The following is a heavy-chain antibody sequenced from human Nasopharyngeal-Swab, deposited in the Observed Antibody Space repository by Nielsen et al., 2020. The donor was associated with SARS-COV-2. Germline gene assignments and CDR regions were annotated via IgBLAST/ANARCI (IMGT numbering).Heavy chain of an antibody. J-gene: IGHJ4*02. CDR1: GFTFSSYA. V-gene: IGHV3-23*01. CDR3: AKTKGCSGGSCYGLDY. CDR2: ISSSGGRT. D-gene: IGHD2-15*01. Sequence: GGSLRLSCAASGFTFSSYAMRWVRQAPGKGLEWVSAISSSGGRTYYADSVKGRFTISGDNSKNTLYLQMSSLRAEDTAVYYCAKTKGCSGGSCYGLDYWGQGTLVTVSS.